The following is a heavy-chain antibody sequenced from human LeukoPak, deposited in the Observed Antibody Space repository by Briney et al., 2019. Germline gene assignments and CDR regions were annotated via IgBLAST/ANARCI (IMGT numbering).Heavy chain of an antibody. V-gene: IGHV3-48*01. D-gene: IGHD3-10*01. J-gene: IGHJ4*02. CDR3: ARDNPGDFDY. CDR2: ISSSSSTI. CDR1: GFTFSSYS. Sequence: GGSLRLSCAASGFTFSSYSMNWVRQAPGKGLEWVSYISSSSSTIFYADSVKGRFTISRDNAKNSLYLQMNSLRAEDTAVYYCARDNPGDFDYWGQGTLVTVSS.